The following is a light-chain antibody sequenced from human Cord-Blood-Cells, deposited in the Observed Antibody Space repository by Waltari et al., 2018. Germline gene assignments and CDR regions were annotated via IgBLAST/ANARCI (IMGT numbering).Light chain of an antibody. V-gene: IGLV1-40*01. Sequence: QSVLTQPPSVSGAPGQRVTISCTGSSSNIGAGYDVHWYQQLPGPAPKLLIYGNSNRPSGVPDRFSGSKSGTSASLAITGLQAEYEADYYCQSYDSSLSGYVFGTGTKVTVL. CDR2: GNS. CDR3: QSYDSSLSGYV. CDR1: SSNIGAGYD. J-gene: IGLJ1*01.